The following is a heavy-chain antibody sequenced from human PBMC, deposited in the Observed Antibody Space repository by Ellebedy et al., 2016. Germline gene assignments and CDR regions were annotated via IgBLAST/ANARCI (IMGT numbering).Heavy chain of an antibody. V-gene: IGHV4-34*01. D-gene: IGHD2-2*01. CDR2: INHSGST. J-gene: IGHJ4*02. CDR3: ARVLPAAMRSYDY. CDR1: GGSFSGYY. Sequence: SETLSLXXAVYGGSFSGYYWSWIRQPPGKGLEWIGEINHSGSTNYNPSLKSRVTISVDTSKNQFSLKLSSVTAADTAVYYCARVLPAAMRSYDYWGQGTLVTVSS.